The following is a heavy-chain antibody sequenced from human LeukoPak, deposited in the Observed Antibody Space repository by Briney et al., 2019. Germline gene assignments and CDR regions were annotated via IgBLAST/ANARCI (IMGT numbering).Heavy chain of an antibody. J-gene: IGHJ5*02. CDR2: INHSGST. V-gene: IGHV4-34*01. Sequence: GSLRLSCAASGFTFSSYSMNWVRQPPGKGLEWIGEINHSGSTNYNPSLKSRVTISVDTSKNQFSLKLSSVTAADTAVYYCARGELRSVWFDPWGQGTLVTVSS. CDR3: ARGELRSVWFDP. CDR1: GFTFSSYS. D-gene: IGHD1-26*01.